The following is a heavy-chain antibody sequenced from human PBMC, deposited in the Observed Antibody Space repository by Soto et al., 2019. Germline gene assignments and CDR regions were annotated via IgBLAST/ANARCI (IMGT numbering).Heavy chain of an antibody. CDR1: GFTFSSYA. Sequence: GGSLRLSCAASGFTFSSYAMSWVRQAPGKGLEWVSAISGSGGSTYYADSVKGRFTISRDNSKNTLYLQMNSLRAEDTAVYYCALSQQLTKPAYYYYGMDVWGQGTTVTVSS. CDR2: ISGSGGST. D-gene: IGHD6-13*01. J-gene: IGHJ6*02. CDR3: ALSQQLTKPAYYYYGMDV. V-gene: IGHV3-23*01.